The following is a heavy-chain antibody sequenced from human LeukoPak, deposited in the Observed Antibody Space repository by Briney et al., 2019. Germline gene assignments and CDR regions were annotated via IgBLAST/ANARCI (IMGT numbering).Heavy chain of an antibody. V-gene: IGHV1-24*01. Sequence: ASVTVSCTVSGYTLTELSMHWVRQAPGKGLEWMGGFDPEDGETIYAQKFQGRVTMTEDTSTDTAYMELSSLRSEDTAVYYCTFRVGAMDYWGQGTLVTVSS. J-gene: IGHJ4*02. CDR2: FDPEDGET. D-gene: IGHD1-26*01. CDR1: GYTLTELS. CDR3: TFRVGAMDY.